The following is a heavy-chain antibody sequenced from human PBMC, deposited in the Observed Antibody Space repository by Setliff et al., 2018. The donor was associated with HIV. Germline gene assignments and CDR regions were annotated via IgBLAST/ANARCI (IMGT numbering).Heavy chain of an antibody. D-gene: IGHD6-19*01. J-gene: IGHJ5*02. CDR3: ARDGRYRLGYNWFDP. CDR2: IYYSGMT. CDR1: GGSISSYY. Sequence: LSLTCSVSGGSISSYYWSWIRQPPGKGLEWIGDIYYSGMTTYNPSLQSRVTISLDTSKNQFSLKVNSVTAADTAVYYCARDGRYRLGYNWFDPWGQGTLVTVSS. V-gene: IGHV4-59*01.